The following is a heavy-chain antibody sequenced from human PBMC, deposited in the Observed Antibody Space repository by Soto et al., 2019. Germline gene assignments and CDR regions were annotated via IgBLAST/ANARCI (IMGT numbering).Heavy chain of an antibody. V-gene: IGHV4-59*01. J-gene: IGHJ3*02. CDR2: IYYNGNT. D-gene: IGHD3-10*01. Sequence: SETLSLTCTVSGGSIGNSYWTWIRQPPGKGLEWIGYIYYNGNTNYNPSLKSRVTISVDTSKNQFSLKLSSVTAADTAVYYCARDLESYYGVAFDMWGQGTKVTVSS. CDR1: GGSIGNSY. CDR3: ARDLESYYGVAFDM.